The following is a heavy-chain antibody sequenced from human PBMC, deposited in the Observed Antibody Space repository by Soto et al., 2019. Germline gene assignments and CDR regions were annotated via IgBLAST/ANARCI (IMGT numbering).Heavy chain of an antibody. CDR2: IKQDGSEK. D-gene: IGHD1-26*01. CDR3: ARGTGGATSSGKDQFDY. V-gene: IGHV3-7*01. CDR1: GFIFGNFW. J-gene: IGHJ4*02. Sequence: EVQLVESGGGLVQPGGSLRLSCAGSGFIFGNFWMTWVRQAPGKGLEWVANIKQDGSEKYNVDSVKGRFTISRDNVKNSLYLQMNSLRSEDTAVYYCARGTGGATSSGKDQFDYWGQGTLVPVSS.